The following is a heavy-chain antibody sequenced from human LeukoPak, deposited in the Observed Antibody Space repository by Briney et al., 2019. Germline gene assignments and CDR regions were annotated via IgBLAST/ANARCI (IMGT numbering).Heavy chain of an antibody. D-gene: IGHD5-12*01. J-gene: IGHJ4*02. CDR2: IWYNGSNK. CDR1: GFTFSSFG. V-gene: IGHV3-33*01. Sequence: GGSLRLSCAASGFTFSSFGMHWVRQAPGKGLEWVADIWYNGSNKYYAESVKGRFTISRDNAKNTLYLQMNSLRAEDTAVYYCARVEWLRSGGDYWGQGTLVTVSS. CDR3: ARVEWLRSGGDY.